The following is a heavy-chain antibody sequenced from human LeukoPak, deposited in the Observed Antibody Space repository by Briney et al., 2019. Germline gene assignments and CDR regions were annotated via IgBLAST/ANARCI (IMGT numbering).Heavy chain of an antibody. V-gene: IGHV3-23*01. J-gene: IGHJ5*02. CDR2: ISGSGGST. D-gene: IGHD6-19*01. CDR1: GFTFSSYA. Sequence: PGGSLRLSCAASGFTFSSYAMSWVRQAPGKGLEWVSAISGSGGSTYYADSVKGRFTISRDNSKSTLYLQMNSLRAEDTAVYYCAKAPNGSGWVKTNWFDPWGKETLVTVSS. CDR3: AKAPNGSGWVKTNWFDP.